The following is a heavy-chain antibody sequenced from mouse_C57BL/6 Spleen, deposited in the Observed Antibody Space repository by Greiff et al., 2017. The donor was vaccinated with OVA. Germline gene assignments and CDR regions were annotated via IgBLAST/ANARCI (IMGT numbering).Heavy chain of an antibody. CDR1: GYTFTDYE. Sequence: QVQLKESGAELVRPGASVTLSCKASGYTFTDYEMHWVKQTPVHGLEWIGAIDPETGGTAYNQKFKGKAILTADKSSSTAYMELRSLTSEDSAVYYGTRTGKDYWGQGTTLTVSS. CDR2: IDPETGGT. V-gene: IGHV1-15*01. J-gene: IGHJ2*01. CDR3: TRTGKDY. D-gene: IGHD4-1*01.